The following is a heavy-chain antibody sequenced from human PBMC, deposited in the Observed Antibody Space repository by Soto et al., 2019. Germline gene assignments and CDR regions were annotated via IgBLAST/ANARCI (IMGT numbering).Heavy chain of an antibody. CDR2: IIPIFCTA. D-gene: IGHD2-15*01. Sequence: QVQLVQSGAEVKKTGSSVKVSCQASGGTFSSYAISWVRQAPGQGLEWMGGIIPIFCTANYAQKFQGRVTITADESTSTAYMELSSLRSEDTAVDYCGFVGYYGRDVWGQGSTVTVSS. CDR3: GFVGYYGRDV. J-gene: IGHJ6*02. CDR1: GGTFSSYA. V-gene: IGHV1-69*01.